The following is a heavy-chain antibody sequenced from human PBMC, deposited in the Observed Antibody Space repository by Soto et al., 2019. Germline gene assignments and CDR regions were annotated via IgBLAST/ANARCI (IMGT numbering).Heavy chain of an antibody. J-gene: IGHJ4*02. Sequence: EVQLVESGGGLIQPGGFLRLSCAASGFTVSSNYMSWVRQAPGKGLEWVSVIYSGGSTYYADSVKGRFTISRDNSKNTLYLQMNSLRAEDXAXXXXXXXXGWYANWGQGTLVTVSS. CDR3: XXXXGWYAN. CDR1: GFTVSSNY. D-gene: IGHD2-8*01. CDR2: IYSGGST. V-gene: IGHV3-53*01.